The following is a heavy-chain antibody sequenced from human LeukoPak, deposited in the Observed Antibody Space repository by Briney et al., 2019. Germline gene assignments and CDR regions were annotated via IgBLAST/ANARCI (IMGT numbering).Heavy chain of an antibody. D-gene: IGHD3-3*01. J-gene: IGHJ4*02. CDR3: AKDRRRSLESFDY. V-gene: IGHV3-33*06. CDR1: GFTFSSYG. Sequence: GRSLRLSCAASGFTFSSYGMHWVRQAPGKGLEWVAVIWYDGSNKYYADSVKGRFTISRGNSKNTLYLQMNSLRAEDTAVYYCAKDRRRSLESFDYWGQGTLVTVSS. CDR2: IWYDGSNK.